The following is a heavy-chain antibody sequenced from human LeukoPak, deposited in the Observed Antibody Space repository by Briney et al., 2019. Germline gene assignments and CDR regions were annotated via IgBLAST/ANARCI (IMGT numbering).Heavy chain of an antibody. CDR3: ARDGRYSNIWPDY. Sequence: PAGSLRLSCAASGFTFDDYAMSWVRQAPGKGLEWVSGINWNGCSTCYADSVKGRFTISRDNAKNSLYLQMNSLRVEDTALYYCARDGRYSNIWPDYWGQGTLVTVHS. V-gene: IGHV3-20*04. CDR2: INWNGCST. D-gene: IGHD6-13*01. CDR1: GFTFDDYA. J-gene: IGHJ4*02.